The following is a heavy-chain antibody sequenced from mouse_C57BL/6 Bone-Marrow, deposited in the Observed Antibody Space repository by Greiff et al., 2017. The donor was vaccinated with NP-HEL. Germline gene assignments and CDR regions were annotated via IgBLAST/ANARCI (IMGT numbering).Heavy chain of an antibody. J-gene: IGHJ2*01. V-gene: IGHV1-62-3*01. D-gene: IGHD1-1*02. CDR1: GYTFTSYW. CDR3: AKGDGSRGFDF. Sequence: QVQLQQPGAELVKPGASVKMSCKASGYTFTSYWMEWVKQSHGRGLEWIGKIDPNSGDTKYNEKFKGKATMTVEKPSSTAYMELSRLTSEDSAVYYCAKGDGSRGFDFCGQGTTTTVSS. CDR2: IDPNSGDT.